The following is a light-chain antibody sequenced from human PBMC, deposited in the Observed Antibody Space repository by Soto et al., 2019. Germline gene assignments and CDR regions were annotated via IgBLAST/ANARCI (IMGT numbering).Light chain of an antibody. CDR1: QSISTR. Sequence: DIQMTQSPSSLSASVGDRVTITCRASQSISTRLAWFQQKSGKAPKLLIYRASSLEGGAPSRFSGSGSGTEFTLTISSLQPDDFATYYCQQYDTYPCTFGQGTKVDIK. CDR2: RAS. V-gene: IGKV1-5*03. J-gene: IGKJ1*01. CDR3: QQYDTYPCT.